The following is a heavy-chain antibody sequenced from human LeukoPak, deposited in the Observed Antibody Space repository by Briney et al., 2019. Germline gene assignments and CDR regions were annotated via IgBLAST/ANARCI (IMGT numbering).Heavy chain of an antibody. CDR3: ARDVGYCSSTSCYAANYYYYYGMDV. D-gene: IGHD2-2*01. J-gene: IGHJ6*02. V-gene: IGHV1-18*01. Sequence: GASVKVSCKASGYTFTSYGISWVRQAPGQGLEWMGWISAYNGNTNYAQKLLGRVTMTTDTSTSTAYMELRSLRSDDTAVYYCARDVGYCSSTSCYAANYYYYYGMDVWGQGTTVTVSS. CDR2: ISAYNGNT. CDR1: GYTFTSYG.